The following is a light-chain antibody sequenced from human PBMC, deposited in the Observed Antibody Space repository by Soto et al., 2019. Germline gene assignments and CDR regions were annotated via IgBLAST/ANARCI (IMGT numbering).Light chain of an antibody. J-gene: IGKJ1*01. V-gene: IGKV3-20*01. CDR3: QHYDRKPLT. CDR1: QSINSDY. CDR2: GAS. Sequence: EIVLTQSPGTLSLSPGERATLSCRASQSINSDYLAWYQQKPGQSHRPLIYGASTRATGIPDRFSGSGSGTVFTHTISRLETEDLAGYDCQHYDRKPLTFGQGTKVEIK.